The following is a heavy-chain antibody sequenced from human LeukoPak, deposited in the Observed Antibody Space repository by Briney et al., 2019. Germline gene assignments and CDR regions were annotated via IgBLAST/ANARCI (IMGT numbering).Heavy chain of an antibody. V-gene: IGHV4-34*01. CDR2: INHSGST. Sequence: SETLSLTCAVYGGSFSGYYWSWIRQPPGKGLEWIGEINHSGSTNYNPSLKSRVTISVDTSKNQFSLKLSSVTAADTAVYYCARGRGFLWELLASPNAPYYFDYWGQGTLVTVSS. J-gene: IGHJ4*02. CDR3: ARGRGFLWELLASPNAPYYFDY. D-gene: IGHD1-26*01. CDR1: GGSFSGYY.